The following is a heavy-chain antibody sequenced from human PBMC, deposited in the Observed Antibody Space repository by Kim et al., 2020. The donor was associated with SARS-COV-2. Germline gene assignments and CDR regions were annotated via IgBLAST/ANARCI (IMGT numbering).Heavy chain of an antibody. V-gene: IGHV3-30-3*01. D-gene: IGHD6-13*01. Sequence: GGSLRLSCTASGFKFNKFAMNWVRQAPGKGLEWVALISFDGTNKYYTDSVKGRFMISRDNSQSTLFLQMNSLIGEDTAVYYCARDRNSSSWYGVLDSWGQGTLVTVSS. CDR1: GFKFNKFA. CDR2: ISFDGTNK. CDR3: ARDRNSSSWYGVLDS. J-gene: IGHJ4*02.